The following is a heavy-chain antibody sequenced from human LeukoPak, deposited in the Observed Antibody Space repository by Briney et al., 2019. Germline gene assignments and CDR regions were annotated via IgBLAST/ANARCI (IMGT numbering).Heavy chain of an antibody. CDR2: INSDGSST. CDR1: GFTFSSYW. CDR3: ASLAVAGTPGDY. D-gene: IGHD6-19*01. V-gene: IGHV3-74*01. Sequence: PGGSLRLSCAASGFTFSSYWMHWVRQAPGKGLVWVSRINSDGSSTSYADSVKGRFTISRDNAKNTLYLQMNSLRAEDTAVCYCASLAVAGTPGDYWGQGTLVTVSS. J-gene: IGHJ4*02.